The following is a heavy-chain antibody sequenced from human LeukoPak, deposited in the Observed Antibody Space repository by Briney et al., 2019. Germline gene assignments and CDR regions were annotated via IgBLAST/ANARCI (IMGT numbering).Heavy chain of an antibody. J-gene: IGHJ5*02. CDR1: GYTFTSYA. Sequence: GASVKVSCKASGYTFTSYAISWVRQAPGQGLEWMGRIIPIFGTANYAQKFQGRVTITTDESTSTAYMELSSLRSEDTAVYYCAAVTHPGWFDPWGQGTLVTVSS. D-gene: IGHD2-21*02. V-gene: IGHV1-69*05. CDR3: AAVTHPGWFDP. CDR2: IIPIFGTA.